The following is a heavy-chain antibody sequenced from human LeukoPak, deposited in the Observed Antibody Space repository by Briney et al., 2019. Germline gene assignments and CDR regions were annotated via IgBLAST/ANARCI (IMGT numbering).Heavy chain of an antibody. D-gene: IGHD1-1*01. CDR3: ARELEPGVWDAFDI. CDR2: IYYSGRT. CDR1: GGSISTSSYY. J-gene: IGHJ3*02. V-gene: IGHV4-39*07. Sequence: SETLSLTCTVSGGSISTSSYYWGWIRQPPGKGLEWIGTIYYSGRTYSNPSLKSRVTISVDTSKNQFSLKLSSVTAADTAVYYCARELEPGVWDAFDIWGQGTMVTVSS.